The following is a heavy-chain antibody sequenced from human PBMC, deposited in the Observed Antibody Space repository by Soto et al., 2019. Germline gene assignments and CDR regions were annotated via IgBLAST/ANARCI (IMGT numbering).Heavy chain of an antibody. J-gene: IGHJ4*02. V-gene: IGHV3-23*01. Sequence: EVQLLQSGGGLVQPGGSLRLSCAASGFTLSNYGMTWVRQAPGKGLEWVSGISGSDGRTYYADSVKRRFTISRDNSQISFLLQMDSRRAGVPGLYYCANDTYCDWGQGTLVTVSS. CDR3: ANDTYCD. CDR2: ISGSDGRT. D-gene: IGHD2-21*01. CDR1: GFTLSNYG.